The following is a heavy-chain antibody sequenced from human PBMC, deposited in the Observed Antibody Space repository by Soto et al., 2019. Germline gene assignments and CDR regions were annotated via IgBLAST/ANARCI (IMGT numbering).Heavy chain of an antibody. D-gene: IGHD1-26*01. J-gene: IGHJ3*02. CDR2: ISGSSEYI. Sequence: GGSLRLSCAASGFTFSTYSMNWVRQAPGKGLEWVSSISGSSEYIYYADSLKGRFTISRDNAKNSLYLLMNSLRAEDTAVYYCATWGAAKGGSAFDIWGQGTLVTVSS. CDR3: ATWGAAKGGSAFDI. CDR1: GFTFSTYS. V-gene: IGHV3-21*01.